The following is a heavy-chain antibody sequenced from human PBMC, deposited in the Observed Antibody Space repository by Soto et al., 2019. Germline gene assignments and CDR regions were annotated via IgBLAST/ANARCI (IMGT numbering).Heavy chain of an antibody. CDR1: GGYFRGLY. Sequence: SQTLPHPYAVYGGYFRGLYWSWIRKHQGKGLEWIGEINHSGSTNYNPSLKSRVTISVDTSKNQFSLKLSSVTAADTAVYYCARVDYGDYLNWFDPWGQGTLVTVSS. J-gene: IGHJ5*02. CDR2: INHSGST. D-gene: IGHD4-17*01. CDR3: ARVDYGDYLNWFDP. V-gene: IGHV4-34*01.